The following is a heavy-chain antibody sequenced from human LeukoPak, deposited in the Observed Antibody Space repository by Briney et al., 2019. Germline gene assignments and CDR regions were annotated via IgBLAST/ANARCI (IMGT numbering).Heavy chain of an antibody. J-gene: IGHJ3*02. CDR1: GFTVSSNY. CDR3: ARTVAGLPLDAFDI. V-gene: IGHV3-48*03. Sequence: GGSQRLSCAASGFTVSSNYMNWVRQAPGKGLEWVSFISISGSTIYYADSVKGRFTISRDNAKNSLYLQMNSLRAEDTAVYYCARTVAGLPLDAFDIWGQGTMVTVSS. CDR2: ISISGSTI. D-gene: IGHD6-19*01.